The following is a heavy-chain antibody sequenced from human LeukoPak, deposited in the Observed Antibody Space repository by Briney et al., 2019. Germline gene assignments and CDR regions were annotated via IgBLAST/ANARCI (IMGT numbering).Heavy chain of an antibody. CDR2: ISSNGGST. V-gene: IGHV3-64*01. J-gene: IGHJ4*02. CDR3: ARVGASHSFDY. Sequence: GGSLRLSCAASGFTFSSYAMHWVRQAPGKGLEYVSAISSNGGSTYYANSVKGRFTISRDNSKNTLYLQMGSLRAEDMAVYYCARVGASHSFDYWGQGTLVTVSS. D-gene: IGHD1-26*01. CDR1: GFTFSSYA.